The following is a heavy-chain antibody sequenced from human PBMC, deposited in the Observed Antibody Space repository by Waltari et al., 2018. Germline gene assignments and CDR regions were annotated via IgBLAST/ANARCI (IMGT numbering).Heavy chain of an antibody. CDR1: GFTFSSYS. D-gene: IGHD4-17*01. Sequence: EVQLVESGGGLVKPGGSLRLSCAASGFTFSSYSMNWVRQAPGKVLEWVSSISSSSSYIYYADSVKGRFTISRDNAKNSLYLQMNSLRAEDTAVYYCARSTPHGAADYWGQGTLVTVSS. J-gene: IGHJ4*02. V-gene: IGHV3-21*01. CDR3: ARSTPHGAADY. CDR2: ISSSSSYI.